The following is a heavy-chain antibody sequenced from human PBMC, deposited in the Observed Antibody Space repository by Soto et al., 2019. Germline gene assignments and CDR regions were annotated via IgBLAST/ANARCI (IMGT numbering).Heavy chain of an antibody. J-gene: IGHJ4*02. CDR1: GFTVSSNY. D-gene: IGHD6-6*01. CDR3: AILSN. CDR2: IYSDGTT. Sequence: HPGGSLRLSCAASGFTVSSNYMNWVRQAPGKGLEWLSIIYSDGTTYYADSVKGRFTISRDNLKNTLYLQMNNMRAEDTAVYYCAILSNWGQGTLVTVSS. V-gene: IGHV3-53*01.